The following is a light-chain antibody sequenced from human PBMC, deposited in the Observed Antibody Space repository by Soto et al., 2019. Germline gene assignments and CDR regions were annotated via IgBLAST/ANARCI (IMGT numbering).Light chain of an antibody. V-gene: IGLV2-8*01. J-gene: IGLJ2*01. CDR1: SSDVGGYNY. Sequence: QCALTQPPSAFGSPGQSVTISCTRTSSDVGGYNYVSWYQQHPGKAPKLMIYEVTKRPSGVPDRFSGSKSGNTASLTVSGLQAEDAADYYCNSYAGSNNVVFGGGTKVTVL. CDR2: EVT. CDR3: NSYAGSNNVV.